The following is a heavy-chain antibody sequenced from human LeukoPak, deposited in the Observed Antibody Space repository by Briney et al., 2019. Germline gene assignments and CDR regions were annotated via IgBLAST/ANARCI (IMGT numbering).Heavy chain of an antibody. CDR1: GYTFTSYG. V-gene: IGHV1-18*01. CDR2: ISAYNGNT. D-gene: IGHD3-10*01. Sequence: GASVKVSCKASGYTFTSYGISWVRQAPGQGLEWMGWISAYNGNTNYAQKLQGRVTMTTVTSTSTAYMELRSLRSDDTAVYYCARARFGEPSYGMDVWGQGTTVTVSS. CDR3: ARARFGEPSYGMDV. J-gene: IGHJ6*02.